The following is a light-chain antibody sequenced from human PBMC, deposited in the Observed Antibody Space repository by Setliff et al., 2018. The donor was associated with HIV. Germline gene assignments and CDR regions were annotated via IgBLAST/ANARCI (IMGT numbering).Light chain of an antibody. CDR3: SSYAGSNNWV. Sequence: QSVLAQPPSASGSPGQSVTISCTGTSSDVGTYDYVSWYQQHPGKAPKLMMSEVTKRPSGVPDRFSGFKSGNTASLAVSGLQVEDEADYSCSSYAGSNNWVFGGGT. V-gene: IGLV2-8*01. CDR2: EVT. CDR1: SSDVGTYDY. J-gene: IGLJ3*02.